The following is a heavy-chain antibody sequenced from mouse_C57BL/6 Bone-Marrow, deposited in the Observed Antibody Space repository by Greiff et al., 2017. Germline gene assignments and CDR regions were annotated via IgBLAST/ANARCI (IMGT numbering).Heavy chain of an antibody. CDR3: ARVPKLGQNYAMDY. Sequence: VKLVESGAELVKPGASVKLSCKASGYTFTSYWMHWVKQRPGRGLEWIGRIDPNSGGTKYNEKFKSKATLTVDKPSSTAYMQLSSLTSEDSAVYYCARVPKLGQNYAMDYWGQGTSVTVSS. CDR2: IDPNSGGT. J-gene: IGHJ4*01. CDR1: GYTFTSYW. V-gene: IGHV1-72*01. D-gene: IGHD4-1*01.